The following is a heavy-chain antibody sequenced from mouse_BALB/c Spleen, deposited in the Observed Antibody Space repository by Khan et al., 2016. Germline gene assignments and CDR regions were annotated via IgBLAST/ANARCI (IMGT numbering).Heavy chain of an antibody. J-gene: IGHJ4*01. V-gene: IGHV5-6-3*01. D-gene: IGHD3-1*01. CDR2: INSNGGST. Sequence: EVELVESGGGLVQPGGSLKLSCAASGFTFINFGMSWFRQTPDRRLELVATINSNGGSTYYLDSVKGRLTISRDNAKNTLYLQMISLKSEDTAMYYCARDAGAMDYWGHGTSVTVSS. CDR3: ARDAGAMDY. CDR1: GFTFINFG.